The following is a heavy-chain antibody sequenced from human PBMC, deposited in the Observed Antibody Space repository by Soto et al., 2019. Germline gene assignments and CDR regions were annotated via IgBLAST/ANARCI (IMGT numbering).Heavy chain of an antibody. V-gene: IGHV4-61*08. D-gene: IGHD4-17*01. J-gene: IGHJ5*02. CDR1: GGTSISGDYY. Sequence: SETLSLTCTVSGGTSISGDYYWSWIRKPPGKGLEWIGYIYYSGSTNYNPSLKSRVTISVDTSKNQFSLKLSSVTAADTAVYYCARQPHSYGYNWFDPWGQGTLVTVSS. CDR2: IYYSGST. CDR3: ARQPHSYGYNWFDP.